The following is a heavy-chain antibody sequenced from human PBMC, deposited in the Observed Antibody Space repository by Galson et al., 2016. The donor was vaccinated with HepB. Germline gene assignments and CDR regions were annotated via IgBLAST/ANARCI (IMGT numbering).Heavy chain of an antibody. CDR1: GFTFSNYA. V-gene: IGHV3-30*18. J-gene: IGHJ4*02. CDR3: EKDFY. Sequence: SLRLSCAASGFTFSNYAMHWVRQAPGKGLEWVALTSCDGSDKYYADAVKGRFTISGDNSKNTLYLQMNSLRAEDTAVYYCEKDFYWGQGNPVTVSS. CDR2: TSCDGSDK.